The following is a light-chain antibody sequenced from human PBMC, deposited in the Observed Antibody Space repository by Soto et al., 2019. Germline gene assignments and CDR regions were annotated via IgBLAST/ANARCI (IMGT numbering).Light chain of an antibody. CDR3: QVSRT. CDR2: GAS. CDR1: QSVSSN. V-gene: IGKV3-15*01. J-gene: IGKJ1*01. Sequence: EIVMTQSPATLSVSPGERATLSCRASQSVSSNLAWYQQKPGQAPRLLIYGASTRATGIPARFSGSGSGTEFTLTISSLQSEDFAVYYCQVSRTFGQGTKVEIK.